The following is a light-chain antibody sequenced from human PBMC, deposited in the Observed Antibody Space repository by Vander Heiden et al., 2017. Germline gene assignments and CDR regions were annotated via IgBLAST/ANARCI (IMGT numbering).Light chain of an antibody. J-gene: IGKJ5*01. CDR1: QSISHY. V-gene: IGKV1-39*01. CDR3: QQSYSSPIT. CDR2: AAF. Sequence: DVQVTQSTSSLSASVGDRVTITCRASQSISHYVNWYQQKPGKAPKLLIHAAFSLQSGVPSRFSGSGSGTHFTLTISSLQPEDVATYYCQQSYSSPITFGQGTRLEIK.